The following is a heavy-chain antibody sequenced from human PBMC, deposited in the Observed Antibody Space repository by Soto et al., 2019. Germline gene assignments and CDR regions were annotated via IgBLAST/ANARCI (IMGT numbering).Heavy chain of an antibody. D-gene: IGHD4-17*01. J-gene: IGHJ6*03. V-gene: IGHV5-51*01. Sequence: GESLKISCKGSGYSFTSYWIGWVRQMPGKGLEWMGIIYPGDSDTRYSPSFQGQVTISADKSISTAYLQWSSLKASDTAMYYCARNYGDYDYYYCMDVWGKGTTVTVSS. CDR2: IYPGDSDT. CDR3: ARNYGDYDYYYCMDV. CDR1: GYSFTSYW.